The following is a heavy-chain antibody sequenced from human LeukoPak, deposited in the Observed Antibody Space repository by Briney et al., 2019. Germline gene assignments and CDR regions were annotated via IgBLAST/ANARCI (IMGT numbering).Heavy chain of an antibody. J-gene: IGHJ4*02. D-gene: IGHD2-15*01. Sequence: GASVKVSCEASGYTFTSYYMHWVRQAPGQGLEWMGIINPSGGSTSYAQKFQGRVTMTRDMSTSTVYMELSSLRSEDTAVYYCARPGYCSGGSCYSFDYWGQGTLVTVSS. CDR3: ARPGYCSGGSCYSFDY. CDR1: GYTFTSYY. V-gene: IGHV1-46*01. CDR2: INPSGGST.